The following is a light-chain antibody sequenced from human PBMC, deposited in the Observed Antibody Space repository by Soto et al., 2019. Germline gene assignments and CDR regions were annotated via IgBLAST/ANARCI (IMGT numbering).Light chain of an antibody. CDR3: QQYYTYSRT. Sequence: DIQMTQSPSTLSASVGDRVTVTCRASQSISSWLAWYQQKPGKAPKVLIYDASSLESGVPSRFSGSGFGTEFTLTISSLQPDDFATYFCQQYYTYSRTFGQGTKVEIK. CDR1: QSISSW. J-gene: IGKJ1*01. V-gene: IGKV1-5*01. CDR2: DAS.